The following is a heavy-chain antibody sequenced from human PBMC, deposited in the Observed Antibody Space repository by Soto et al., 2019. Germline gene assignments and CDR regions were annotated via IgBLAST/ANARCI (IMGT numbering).Heavy chain of an antibody. CDR3: ARAVGYCSSTSCLERATFDY. Sequence: SETLSLTCAVYGGSFSGYYWSWIRQPPGKGLEWIGEINHSGSTNYNPSLKSRVTISVDTSKNQFSLKLSSVTAADTAVYYCARAVGYCSSTSCLERATFDYWGQGTLVTVSS. D-gene: IGHD2-2*01. CDR1: GGSFSGYY. CDR2: INHSGST. V-gene: IGHV4-34*01. J-gene: IGHJ4*02.